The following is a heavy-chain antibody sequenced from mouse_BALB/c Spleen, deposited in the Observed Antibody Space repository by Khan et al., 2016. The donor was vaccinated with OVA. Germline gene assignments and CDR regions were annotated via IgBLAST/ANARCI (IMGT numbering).Heavy chain of an antibody. Sequence: QLKESGGGLVQPGGSRKLSCVASGFTFSNFGMHWVRQAPKKGLEWVAYMSSGSSTIYYVDTVKGRFTISRDNLKNILFLQMTSLRSEDTAMYYCARSGGNFHWYFDVWGAGTSVTVSS. V-gene: IGHV5-17*02. CDR3: ARSGGNFHWYFDV. J-gene: IGHJ1*01. CDR2: MSSGSSTI. D-gene: IGHD3-1*01. CDR1: GFTFSNFG.